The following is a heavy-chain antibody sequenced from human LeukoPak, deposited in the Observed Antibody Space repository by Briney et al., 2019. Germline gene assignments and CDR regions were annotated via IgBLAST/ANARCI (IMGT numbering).Heavy chain of an antibody. Sequence: PPETLSLTCTVSGGSISSYYWSWIRQPPGKGLEWIGYIYYSGSTNYNPSLKSRVTISVDTSKNQFSLKLSSVTAADTAVYYCALGLPNYYYYGMDVWGQGTTVTVSS. CDR3: ALGLPNYYYYGMDV. CDR2: IYYSGST. J-gene: IGHJ6*02. CDR1: GGSISSYY. V-gene: IGHV4-59*01. D-gene: IGHD1-7*01.